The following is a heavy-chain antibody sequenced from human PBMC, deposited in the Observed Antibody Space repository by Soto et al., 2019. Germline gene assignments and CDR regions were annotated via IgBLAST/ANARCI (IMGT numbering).Heavy chain of an antibody. V-gene: IGHV4-31*03. CDR2: IYYSGST. D-gene: IGHD1-26*01. Sequence: QVQLQESGPGLVKPSQTLSLTCTVSGGSISSGGYYWSWIRQHPGKGLEWIGYIYYSGSTYYNPSLKSRVTISVDTSKNQFSLKLSSVTAADTAVYYCARDGPYSGSYRGYYFDYWGQGTLVTVSS. CDR1: GGSISSGGYY. J-gene: IGHJ4*02. CDR3: ARDGPYSGSYRGYYFDY.